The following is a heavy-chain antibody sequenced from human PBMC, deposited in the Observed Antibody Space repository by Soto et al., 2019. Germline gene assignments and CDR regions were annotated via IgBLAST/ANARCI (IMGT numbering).Heavy chain of an antibody. CDR1: GYTFTGYA. D-gene: IGHD6-19*01. CDR3: ASAVAVPADFDY. V-gene: IGHV1-3*05. J-gene: IGHJ4*02. Sequence: QVQLVQSGAEEKKPGASVKVSCKASGYTFTGYAMHWVRQAPGQRLEWMGWINAGNGNTKYSQKFQGRVTITRDTSAITAYMELSSLRSEDTAVYYCASAVAVPADFDYWGQGTLVTVSS. CDR2: INAGNGNT.